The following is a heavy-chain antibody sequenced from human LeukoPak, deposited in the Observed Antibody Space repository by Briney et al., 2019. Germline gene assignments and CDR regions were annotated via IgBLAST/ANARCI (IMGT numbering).Heavy chain of an antibody. Sequence: ASVKVSCKASGYTFTSYSITWVRQAPGQGLEWMGIMNPSGGSTSYAQKFQGRVTMTRDTSTSTVYMELSSLRSDDTAVYYCSRAGAVAGGDYWGQGTLVTVSS. CDR2: MNPSGGST. CDR1: GYTFTSYS. V-gene: IGHV1-46*01. D-gene: IGHD6-19*01. CDR3: SRAGAVAGGDY. J-gene: IGHJ4*02.